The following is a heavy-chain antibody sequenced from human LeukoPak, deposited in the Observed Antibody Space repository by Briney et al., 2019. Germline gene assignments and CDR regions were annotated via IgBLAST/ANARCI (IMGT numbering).Heavy chain of an antibody. CDR2: IYYSGST. J-gene: IGHJ4*02. D-gene: IGHD6-13*01. V-gene: IGHV4-61*01. CDR3: ARAIPSSSWYFSRVDY. Sequence: SETLSPTCTVSTRSVSSGSYYWSWIRQPPGKGLEWIGYIYYSGSTNYNPSPKSRVTISVDTSKNQFSLKLSSVTAADTAVYYCARAIPSSSWYFSRVDYWGQGTLVTVSS. CDR1: TRSVSSGSYY.